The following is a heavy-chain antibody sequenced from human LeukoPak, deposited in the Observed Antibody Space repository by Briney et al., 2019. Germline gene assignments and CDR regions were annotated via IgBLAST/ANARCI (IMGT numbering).Heavy chain of an antibody. V-gene: IGHV1-46*01. Sequence: ASVKVSCKASGYTFTSYYMHWVRQAPGQGLEWMGIINPSGGSTSYAQKFQGRVTMTRDTSTSTVYMELGSLRSEDTAVYYCARDYYGDREDYYFDYWGQGTLVTVSS. CDR3: ARDYYGDREDYYFDY. D-gene: IGHD4-17*01. J-gene: IGHJ4*02. CDR1: GYTFTSYY. CDR2: INPSGGST.